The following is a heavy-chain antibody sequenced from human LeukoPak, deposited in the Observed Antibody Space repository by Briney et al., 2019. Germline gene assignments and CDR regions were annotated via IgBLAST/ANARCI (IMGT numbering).Heavy chain of an antibody. Sequence: GGSLRLSCAASGFTVSSNYMSWVRQAPGKGLEWVSVIYSGGSTYYADSVKGRFTISRDNSKNTLYLQMYSLRAEDTAVYYCARFRQLQHFDYWGQGTLVTVSS. D-gene: IGHD6-6*01. CDR2: IYSGGST. V-gene: IGHV3-66*01. CDR1: GFTVSSNY. J-gene: IGHJ4*02. CDR3: ARFRQLQHFDY.